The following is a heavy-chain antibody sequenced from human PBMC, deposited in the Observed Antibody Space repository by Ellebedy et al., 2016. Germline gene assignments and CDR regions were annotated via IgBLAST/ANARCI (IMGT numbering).Heavy chain of an antibody. CDR3: AEGDSYYMDV. D-gene: IGHD3-16*01. Sequence: GGSLRLXXAASGFTFSSYAMSWVRQAPGKGLEWVSAISGSGGSTYYADSVKGRFTISRDNSKNTLYLQMNSLRAEDTAVYYCAEGDSYYMDVWGKGTTVTVSS. CDR2: ISGSGGST. J-gene: IGHJ6*03. V-gene: IGHV3-23*01. CDR1: GFTFSSYA.